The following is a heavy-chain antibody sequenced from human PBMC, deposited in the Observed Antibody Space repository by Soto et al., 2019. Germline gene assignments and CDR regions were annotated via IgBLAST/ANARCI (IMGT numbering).Heavy chain of an antibody. V-gene: IGHV1-46*01. J-gene: IGHJ4*02. CDR3: ARTDYYALDD. Sequence: ASVKVSCKTSGYTFTSYYIHWVRQAPGQGLEWMGTINPRGGSTNYAPKFQGRVTVTRDTSTSTVYMELSSLRSEDTAVYYCARTDYYALDDWGQGTQVTVSS. CDR2: INPRGGST. CDR1: GYTFTSYY. D-gene: IGHD3-22*01.